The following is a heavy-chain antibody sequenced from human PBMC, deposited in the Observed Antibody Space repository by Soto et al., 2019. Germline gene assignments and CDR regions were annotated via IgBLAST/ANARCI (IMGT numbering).Heavy chain of an antibody. CDR3: ARAIKIAAAGASRFDP. CDR2: IYYSGST. CDR1: GGSISSGGYY. J-gene: IGHJ5*02. V-gene: IGHV4-31*03. Sequence: SETLSLTCTVSGGSISSGGYYWSWIRQHPGKGLEWIGYIYYSGSTYYNPSLKSRVTISVDTSKNQFSLKLSSVTAADTAVYYCARAIKIAAAGASRFDPWGQGTLVTVSS. D-gene: IGHD6-13*01.